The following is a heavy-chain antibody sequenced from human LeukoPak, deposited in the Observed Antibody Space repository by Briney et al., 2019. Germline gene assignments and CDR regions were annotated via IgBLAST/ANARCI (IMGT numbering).Heavy chain of an antibody. J-gene: IGHJ4*02. CDR2: INPNSGGT. CDR3: ARSYPPYYDSSGYYYHY. V-gene: IGHV1-2*02. D-gene: IGHD3-22*01. Sequence: GASVKVSCKASGYTFTSYGISWVRQAPGQGLEWTGWINPNSGGTNYAQKFQGRVTMTRDTSISTAYMELSRLRSDDTAVYYCARSYPPYYDSSGYYYHYWGQGTLVTVSS. CDR1: GYTFTSYG.